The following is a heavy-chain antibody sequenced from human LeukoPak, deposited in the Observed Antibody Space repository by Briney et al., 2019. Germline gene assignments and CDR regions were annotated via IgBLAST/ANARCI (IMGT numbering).Heavy chain of an antibody. D-gene: IGHD3-10*01. CDR3: ARDRYGSGSYPAFDI. Sequence: SVKVSCKASGGTFSSYATSWVRQAPGQGLEWMGGIIPIFGTANYAQKFQGRVTITADKSTSTAYMELSSLRSEDTAVYYCARDRYGSGSYPAFDIWGQGTMVTVSS. V-gene: IGHV1-69*06. CDR2: IIPIFGTA. CDR1: GGTFSSYA. J-gene: IGHJ3*02.